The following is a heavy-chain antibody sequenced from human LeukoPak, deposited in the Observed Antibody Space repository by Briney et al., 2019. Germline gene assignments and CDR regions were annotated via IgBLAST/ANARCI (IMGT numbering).Heavy chain of an antibody. Sequence: GGSLRLSCAASVFTFSSYAMSWVRQATGKGLEWVSSISSTGGTTYYADSVKGRFTISRDNSKNTLYLQMNSLRAEDTAIYYCAKNGDRGAYCTGGTCYPYFYYYMDVWGKGTTVTI. D-gene: IGHD2-15*01. CDR1: VFTFSSYA. CDR3: AKNGDRGAYCTGGTCYPYFYYYMDV. CDR2: ISSTGGTT. V-gene: IGHV3-23*01. J-gene: IGHJ6*03.